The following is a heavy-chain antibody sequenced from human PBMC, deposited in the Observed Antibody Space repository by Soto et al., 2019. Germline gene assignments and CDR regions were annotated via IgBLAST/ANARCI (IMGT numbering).Heavy chain of an antibody. CDR1: GFTFSSYS. D-gene: IGHD6-13*01. V-gene: IGHV3-48*01. J-gene: IGHJ4*02. CDR2: ISSATTTI. CDR3: ARGIAAAGPRLDY. Sequence: EVQLVESGGGLVQPGGSLRLSCAASGFTFSSYSMNWVRQAPGKGLEWVSYISSATTTIYYADSVKGRFTISRDNAKNSLEQQMNSLRADDTAVYYCARGIAAAGPRLDYWGQGTLVTVSS.